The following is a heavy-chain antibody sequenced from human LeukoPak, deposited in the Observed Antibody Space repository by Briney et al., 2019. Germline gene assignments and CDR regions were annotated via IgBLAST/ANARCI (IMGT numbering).Heavy chain of an antibody. CDR1: GYTFTSYG. D-gene: IGHD3-3*01. CDR3: ARAVRATYYDFWSGYYGHDAFDI. CDR2: ISAYNGNT. V-gene: IGHV1-18*01. J-gene: IGHJ3*02. Sequence: ASVKVSCKASGYTFTSYGISWVRQAPGQGLEWMGWISAYNGNTNYAQKFQGRVTMTRDTSTSTVYMELSSLRSEDTAVYYCARAVRATYYDFWSGYYGHDAFDIWGQGTMVTVSS.